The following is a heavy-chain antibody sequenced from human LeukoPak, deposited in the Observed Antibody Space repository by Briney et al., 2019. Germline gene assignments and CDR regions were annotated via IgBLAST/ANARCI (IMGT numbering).Heavy chain of an antibody. V-gene: IGHV3-53*01. CDR2: IYSGGST. D-gene: IGHD3-22*01. CDR1: GFTVSSNY. J-gene: IGHJ4*02. Sequence: PGGSLRLSCAASGFTVSSNYMSWVRQAPGKGLGWVSVIYSGGSTYYADSVKGRFTISRDNSKNTLYLQMNSLRAEDTAVYYCAKDLYYYDSSTPLGYWGQGTLVTVSS. CDR3: AKDLYYYDSSTPLGY.